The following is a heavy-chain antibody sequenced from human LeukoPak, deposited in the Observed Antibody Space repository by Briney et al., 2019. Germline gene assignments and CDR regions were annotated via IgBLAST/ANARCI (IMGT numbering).Heavy chain of an antibody. CDR2: ISWNSGSI. Sequence: GGSLRLSCAASGFTFDDYAMHWVRQAPGKGLEWVSGISWNSGSIGYADSVKGRFTISRDNAKNPLYLQMNSLRAEDTALYYCAKAASYYGSGSYVLFFDYWGQGTLVTVSS. J-gene: IGHJ4*02. CDR1: GFTFDDYA. V-gene: IGHV3-9*01. CDR3: AKAASYYGSGSYVLFFDY. D-gene: IGHD3-10*01.